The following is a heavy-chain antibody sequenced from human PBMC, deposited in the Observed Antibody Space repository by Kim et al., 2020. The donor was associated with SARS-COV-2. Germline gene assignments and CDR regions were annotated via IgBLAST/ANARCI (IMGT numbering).Heavy chain of an antibody. V-gene: IGHV3-43*02. CDR2: ISGDGGST. J-gene: IGHJ4*02. CDR1: GFTFDDYA. D-gene: IGHD6-13*01. CDR3: AKKGRSSSWVKYTYFDY. Sequence: GGSLRLSCAASGFTFDDYAMHWVRQAPGKGLEWVSLISGDGGSTYYADSVKGRFTISRDNSKNSLYLQMNSLRTEDTALYYCAKKGRSSSWVKYTYFDYWGQGTLVTVSS.